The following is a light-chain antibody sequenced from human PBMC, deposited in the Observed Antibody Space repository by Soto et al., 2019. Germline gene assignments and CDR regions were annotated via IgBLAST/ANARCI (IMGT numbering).Light chain of an antibody. CDR2: TTS. Sequence: DIQLTQSPSTLSASVGDSVTITCRASQTIYTWLAWYQQKPGKAPKLLIYTTSNLQSGVPSRFGGSGSGTEFTLTISNLQPEDFATYYCQHYSYYLWSFGQGTKVEI. CDR1: QTIYTW. CDR3: QHYSYYLWS. J-gene: IGKJ1*01. V-gene: IGKV1-5*03.